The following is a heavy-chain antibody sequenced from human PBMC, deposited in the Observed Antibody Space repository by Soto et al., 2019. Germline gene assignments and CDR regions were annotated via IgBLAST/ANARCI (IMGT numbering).Heavy chain of an antibody. CDR1: GYTFTSYY. J-gene: IGHJ6*02. CDR3: ARDHSIMVRGAPGPLYGMDV. D-gene: IGHD3-10*01. CDR2: INTNGGST. Sequence: ASVKVSCKASGYTFTSYYMHWVRQAPGQGLEWMGKINTNGGSTSYAQKFQGRVTMTRDTSTSTVYMELSSLRSEDTAVYYCARDHSIMVRGAPGPLYGMDVWGQGTTVTVSS. V-gene: IGHV1-46*01.